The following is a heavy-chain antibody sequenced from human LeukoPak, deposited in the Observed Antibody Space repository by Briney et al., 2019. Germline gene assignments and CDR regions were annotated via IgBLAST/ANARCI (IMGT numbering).Heavy chain of an antibody. J-gene: IGHJ5*02. CDR1: GFTFSDYY. CDR3: ARSYSSGYPNWSDP. D-gene: IGHD3-22*01. CDR2: ISSSGSTI. V-gene: IGHV3-11*04. Sequence: GGSLRLSCAASGFTFSDYYMSWIRQAPGKGLEWVSYISSSGSTIYYADSVKGRFTISRDNAKNSLYLQMNSLRAEDTAVYYCARSYSSGYPNWSDPWGQGTLVTVSS.